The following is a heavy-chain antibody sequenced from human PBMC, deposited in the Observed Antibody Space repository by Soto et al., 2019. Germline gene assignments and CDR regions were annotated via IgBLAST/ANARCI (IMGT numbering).Heavy chain of an antibody. Sequence: PGGSLRLSCAASGFTFSSDWMHWVRQAPGKGLEWVSYISDSSSTIHYADSVKGRFTISRDNAKNSLYLQMNSLRAEDTAVYYCARDDYPYYDDSSGYHLDYWGQGALVTVSS. CDR2: ISDSSSTI. V-gene: IGHV3-48*01. D-gene: IGHD3-22*01. CDR3: ARDDYPYYDDSSGYHLDY. J-gene: IGHJ4*02. CDR1: GFTFSSDW.